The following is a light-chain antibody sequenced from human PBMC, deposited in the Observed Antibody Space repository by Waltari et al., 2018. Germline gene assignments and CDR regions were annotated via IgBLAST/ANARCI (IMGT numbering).Light chain of an antibody. Sequence: QSVLTQPPSASGTPGQRVTISCSGSSSNIGRNTVNWYQHLPGMAPKLTIDSNNPRPSGVPARFSCSKSGTSAPLAISGLQSDDEADYYCAAWDVSLKGVFGGGTKVTVL. CDR3: AAWDVSLKGV. CDR2: SNN. V-gene: IGLV1-44*01. J-gene: IGLJ2*01. CDR1: SSNIGRNT.